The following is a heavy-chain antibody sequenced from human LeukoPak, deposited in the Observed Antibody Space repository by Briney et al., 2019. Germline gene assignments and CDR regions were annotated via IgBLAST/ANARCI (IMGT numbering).Heavy chain of an antibody. J-gene: IGHJ4*02. Sequence: GGSLRLSCAASGFTFSDYYMSWIRQDPGKGLEWVSYISSSGNTIYYADSVKGRFTISRDNAKNSLYLQMNSLRADDTAMYYCARDGGGSYFDYWGQGTLVTVSS. D-gene: IGHD1-26*01. V-gene: IGHV3-11*04. CDR2: ISSSGNTI. CDR3: ARDGGGSYFDY. CDR1: GFTFSDYY.